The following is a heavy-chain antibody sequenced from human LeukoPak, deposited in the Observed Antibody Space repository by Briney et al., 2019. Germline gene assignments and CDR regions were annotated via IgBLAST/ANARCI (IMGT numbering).Heavy chain of an antibody. CDR2: ISYSGST. Sequence: SETLSLTCAVYGGSFSGYYWTWIRQPPGKGLEWIAYISYSGSTNYNPSLKSRVTMSVDTSKNQFSLKLSSVTAADTAVYYCARDIVVVPAAQNYYYMDVWGKGTTVTVSS. J-gene: IGHJ6*03. D-gene: IGHD2-2*01. CDR1: GGSFSGYY. CDR3: ARDIVVVPAAQNYYYMDV. V-gene: IGHV4-59*12.